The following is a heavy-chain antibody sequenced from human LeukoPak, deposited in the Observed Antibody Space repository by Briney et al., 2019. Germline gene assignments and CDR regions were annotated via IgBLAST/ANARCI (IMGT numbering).Heavy chain of an antibody. V-gene: IGHV3-33*01. J-gene: IGHJ4*02. CDR3: ARKLWHRNDC. CDR1: GFTFSSYG. Sequence: PGGSLRLSCAASGFTFSSYGMHWVRQAPGKGLEWVAVTWYDGSNKYYADSVKGRFTISRDNSKNTLYLQMNSLRAEDTALYYCARKLWHRNDCWGQGTLVTVSS. D-gene: IGHD3-16*01. CDR2: TWYDGSNK.